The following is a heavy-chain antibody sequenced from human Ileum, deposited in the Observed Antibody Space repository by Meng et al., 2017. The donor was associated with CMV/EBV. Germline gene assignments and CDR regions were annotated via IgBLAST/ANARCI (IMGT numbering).Heavy chain of an antibody. CDR1: GFTFSNYV. Sequence: GGSLRLSCVVSGFTFSNYVMYWVRQAPGKGLEWVAFIRDDGSNKYFADSLRGRFTISRSNSKNTLYLQMDSLRPDDTAVYYCAKESRGSGYEYYDDYYPMDVWGQGTTVTVSS. D-gene: IGHD3-3*01. CDR2: IRDDGSNK. V-gene: IGHV3-30*02. J-gene: IGHJ6*02. CDR3: AKESRGSGYEYYDDYYPMDV.